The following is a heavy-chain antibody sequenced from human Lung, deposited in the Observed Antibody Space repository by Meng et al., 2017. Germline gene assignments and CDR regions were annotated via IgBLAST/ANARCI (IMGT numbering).Heavy chain of an antibody. V-gene: IGHV3-74*03. J-gene: IGHJ4*02. CDR3: ARDADWVIFDH. CDR2: INTDASST. D-gene: IGHD3-9*01. Sequence: GGSLRLSCAASGFTFSSYNMHWVRQTPREGLVWVSRINTDASSTTYADSVKGRFTISRDDAKNTVYLQMNSLRAEDTAVYYCARDADWVIFDHWGQGALVTVSS. CDR1: GFTFSSYN.